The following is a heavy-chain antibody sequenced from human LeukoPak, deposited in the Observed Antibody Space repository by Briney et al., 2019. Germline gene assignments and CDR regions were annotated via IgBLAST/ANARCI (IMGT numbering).Heavy chain of an antibody. Sequence: GGSPRLSCAASGFTFSNTWMNWVRYAPGKGMDWFGCIQSKTDGGTTEYAAPVKGRFTISRDDSKTTLYLQMNSLKTEDTAVYYCATLTVRGVINIWGQGTLVTVSS. CDR1: GFTFSNTW. D-gene: IGHD3-10*01. J-gene: IGHJ4*02. CDR3: ATLTVRGVINI. CDR2: IQSKTDGGTT. V-gene: IGHV3-15*01.